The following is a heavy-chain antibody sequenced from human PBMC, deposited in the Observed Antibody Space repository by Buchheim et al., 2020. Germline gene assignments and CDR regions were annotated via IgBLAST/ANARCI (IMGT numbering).Heavy chain of an antibody. J-gene: IGHJ4*02. D-gene: IGHD3-22*01. CDR2: IYYSGST. Sequence: QVQLQESGPGLVKPSQTLSLTCTVSGGSISSGDYYWSWIRQPPGQGLEWIGYIYYSGSTYYNPSLKSRVTISVDTSKNQFSLKLSSVTAADTAVYYCARGMPDYDSSGYYSDYFDYWGQGTL. CDR3: ARGMPDYDSSGYYSDYFDY. V-gene: IGHV4-30-4*01. CDR1: GGSISSGDYY.